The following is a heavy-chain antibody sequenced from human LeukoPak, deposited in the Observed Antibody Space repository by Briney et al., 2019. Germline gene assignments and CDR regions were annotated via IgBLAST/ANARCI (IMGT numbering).Heavy chain of an antibody. V-gene: IGHV3-9*01. CDR2: ISWNSGSI. J-gene: IGHJ3*02. CDR1: GFTFDDYA. D-gene: IGHD3-10*01. CDR3: AKDITMVRGSNAFDI. Sequence: PGGSLRLSCAASGFTFDDYAMHWVRHAPGKGLEWVSGISWNSGSIGYADSVKGRFTISRDNAKNSLYLQMNSLRAEDTALYYCAKDITMVRGSNAFDIWGQGTMVTVSS.